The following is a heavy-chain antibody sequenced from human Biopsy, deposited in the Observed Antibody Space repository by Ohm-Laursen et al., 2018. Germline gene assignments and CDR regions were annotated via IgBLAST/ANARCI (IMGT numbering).Heavy chain of an antibody. V-gene: IGHV3-30*18. Sequence: SLRLSCAAFGFSFNSYGMHWVRQAPGKGLEWVAFISYDESKKYYGDSVKGRFTISRDNSKNALYLQMGSLRAADTAVYYCAKDLDYFDSSGYYVVDYWGQGSLVTVSS. CDR2: ISYDESKK. J-gene: IGHJ4*02. D-gene: IGHD3-22*01. CDR1: GFSFNSYG. CDR3: AKDLDYFDSSGYYVVDY.